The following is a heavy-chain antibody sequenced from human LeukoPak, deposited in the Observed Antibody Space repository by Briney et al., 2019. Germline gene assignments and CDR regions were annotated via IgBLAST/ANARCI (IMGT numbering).Heavy chain of an antibody. CDR1: GASINPFS. J-gene: IGHJ2*01. Sequence: SETLSLTCTVSGASINPFSWTWIRQPPGNGLEWIGNIYYSGSTNYNPSLKSRLAISLDTSKKQFSLMLNSVTAADTAVYYCAGYDSRGYPHFDLWGRGTLVTVSS. V-gene: IGHV4-59*08. D-gene: IGHD3-22*01. CDR2: IYYSGST. CDR3: AGYDSRGYPHFDL.